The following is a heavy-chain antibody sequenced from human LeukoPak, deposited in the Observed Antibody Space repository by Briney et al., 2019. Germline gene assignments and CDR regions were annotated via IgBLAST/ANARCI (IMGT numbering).Heavy chain of an antibody. D-gene: IGHD5/OR15-5a*01. J-gene: IGHJ4*02. CDR2: ISKTGST. CDR1: GFTFSSYA. Sequence: GGSLRLSWAASGFTFSSYAVSWVRQAPGKGLELVSAISKTGSTYYADSVKARFTISRDNSKNTLYLQMNSLTAEDTAVYYCAKGNLRGPPPNIDFWGQGTLVTVSS. CDR3: AKGNLRGPPPNIDF. V-gene: IGHV3-23*01.